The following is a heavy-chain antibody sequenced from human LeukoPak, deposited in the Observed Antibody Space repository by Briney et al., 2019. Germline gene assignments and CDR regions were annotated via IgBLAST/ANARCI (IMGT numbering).Heavy chain of an antibody. CDR3: ARDPNSSGWYDY. D-gene: IGHD6-19*01. V-gene: IGHV4-59*01. CDR1: GGSISSYY. CDR2: IYYSGST. Sequence: SETLSLTCTVSGGSISSYYWSWIRQPPGKGLEWIGYIYYSGSTNYNPSLKSRVTISVDTSRNQFSLKLSSVTAADTAVYYCARDPNSSGWYDYWGQGTLVTVSS. J-gene: IGHJ4*02.